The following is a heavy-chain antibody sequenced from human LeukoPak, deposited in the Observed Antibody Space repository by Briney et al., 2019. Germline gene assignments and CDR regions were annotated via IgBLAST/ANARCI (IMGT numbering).Heavy chain of an antibody. V-gene: IGHV4-34*01. Sequence: SETLSLTCAVYGGSFSGYYWSWIRQPPGKGLEWIGEINHSGSTNYNPSLKSRVTISVDTSKNQFSLKLSSVTAAGTAVYYCALRSSGYYLTLDYWGQGTLVTVSS. CDR3: ALRSSGYYLTLDY. CDR1: GGSFSGYY. CDR2: INHSGST. D-gene: IGHD3-22*01. J-gene: IGHJ4*02.